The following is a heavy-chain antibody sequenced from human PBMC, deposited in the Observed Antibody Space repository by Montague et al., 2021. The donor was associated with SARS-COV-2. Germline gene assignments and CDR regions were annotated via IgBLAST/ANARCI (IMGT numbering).Heavy chain of an antibody. CDR3: TWEDNFGS. CDR1: GFTFSRFT. D-gene: IGHD1-20*01. J-gene: IGHJ5*02. V-gene: IGHV3-23*01. Sequence: SLRLSCAASGFTFSRFTMSWVRLAPGKGLEWVSTISGSGGSTWYADSVKGRLTISRDNSKSTLFLQMNSLRAEDTALYYCTWEDNFGSWGRGTLVTVSS. CDR2: ISGSGGST.